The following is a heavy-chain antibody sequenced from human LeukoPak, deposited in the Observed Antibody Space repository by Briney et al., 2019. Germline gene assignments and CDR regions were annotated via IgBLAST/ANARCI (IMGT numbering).Heavy chain of an antibody. CDR3: ATVLGDSTFDY. D-gene: IGHD3-16*01. V-gene: IGHV3-74*01. Sequence: GSLRLSCAASGFTFSSYGMHWVRQAPGKGLVWVSRINTDGSSTSYADSEKGRFTISRDNAKNTLYLQMNSLRAEDTAVYYCATVLGDSTFDYWGQGTLVAVSS. CDR1: GFTFSSYG. J-gene: IGHJ4*02. CDR2: INTDGSST.